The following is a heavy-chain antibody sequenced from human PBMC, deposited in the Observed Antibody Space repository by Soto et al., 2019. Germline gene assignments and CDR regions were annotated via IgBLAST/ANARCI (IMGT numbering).Heavy chain of an antibody. CDR1: GFTFSSYG. V-gene: IGHV3-30*18. D-gene: IGHD3-10*01. Sequence: QVQLVESGGGVVQPGRSLRLSCAASGFTFSSYGMHWVRQAPGKGLEWVALISYDGSDRYYADSVKGRFTISRDDSKDTLYLQLKSLRVEDTALYYCGKAERDGWGRGIDYWGRGTLVTVSS. CDR3: GKAERDGWGRGIDY. CDR2: ISYDGSDR. J-gene: IGHJ4*02.